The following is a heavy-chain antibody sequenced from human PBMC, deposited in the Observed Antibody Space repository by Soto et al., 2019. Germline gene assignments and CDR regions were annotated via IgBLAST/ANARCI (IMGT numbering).Heavy chain of an antibody. J-gene: IGHJ4*02. D-gene: IGHD2-2*01. CDR3: ARDSEYQLLSFDY. Sequence: PGGSLRLSCAASGFTFSSYWMSWVRQAPGKGLEWVANIKQDGSEKYYVDSVKGRFTISRDNAKNSLYLQMNSLRAEDTAAYYCARDSEYQLLSFDYWGQGTLVTVSS. V-gene: IGHV3-7*01. CDR2: IKQDGSEK. CDR1: GFTFSSYW.